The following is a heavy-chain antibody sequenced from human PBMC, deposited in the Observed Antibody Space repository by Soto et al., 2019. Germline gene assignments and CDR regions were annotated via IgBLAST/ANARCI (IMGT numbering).Heavy chain of an antibody. CDR2: IFAGDGHT. V-gene: IGHV1-3*05. CDR1: GFTFANYV. J-gene: IGHJ4*02. D-gene: IGHD2-2*01. CDR3: ARAYTTCWLFDY. Sequence: QVQLVQSGAEEKKPGASVKVSCKASGFTFANYVIPWLRQAPGQRPEWMGGIFAGDGHTKYSQQVQGRLTITRDTLASTAYMEMSSLTSKDTAVYYCARAYTTCWLFDYWGQGTLVAVFS.